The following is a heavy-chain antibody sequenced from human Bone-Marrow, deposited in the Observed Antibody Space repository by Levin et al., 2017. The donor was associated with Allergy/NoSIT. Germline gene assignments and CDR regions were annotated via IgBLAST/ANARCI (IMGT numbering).Heavy chain of an antibody. J-gene: IGHJ6*02. V-gene: IGHV3-21*01. CDR1: GILFSSYD. CDR2: ISAGGNYI. CDR3: ASWAMYHYDRSAFDYFYYAMDV. D-gene: IGHD3-22*01. Sequence: GGSLRLSCAASGILFSSYDMNWVRQAPGKGLEWVSSISAGGNYIYYADSVKGRFTISRDNAKTSLFLQLNSLRAEDTAVYYCASWAMYHYDRSAFDYFYYAMDVWGQGTTVTVSS.